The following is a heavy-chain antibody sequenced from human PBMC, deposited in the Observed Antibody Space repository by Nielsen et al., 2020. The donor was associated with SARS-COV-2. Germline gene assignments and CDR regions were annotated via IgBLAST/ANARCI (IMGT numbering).Heavy chain of an antibody. CDR3: ARALHISGSYSPYYYYYYYGMDV. Sequence: GESLKISCAASGFTFSSYAMHWVRQAPGKGLEWVAVISYDGSNKYYADSVKGRFTISRDNSKNTLYLQMNSLRAEDTAVYYCARALHISGSYSPYYYYYYYGMDVWGQGTTVTVSS. J-gene: IGHJ6*02. CDR2: ISYDGSNK. D-gene: IGHD1-26*01. V-gene: IGHV3-30*04. CDR1: GFTFSSYA.